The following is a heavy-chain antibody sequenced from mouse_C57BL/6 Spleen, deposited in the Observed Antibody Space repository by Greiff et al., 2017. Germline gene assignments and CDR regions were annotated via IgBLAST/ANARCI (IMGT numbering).Heavy chain of an antibody. V-gene: IGHV5-9-1*02. Sequence: DVKLVESGEGLVKPGGSLKLSCAASGFTFSSYAMSWVRQTPEKRLEWVAYISGGGDYIYYADTVKGRFTISRDTARNTLYLQMSTLKSEDTAMXYCTSWVYGRFYFDYWGPGTTLTVSS. D-gene: IGHD1-1*01. CDR1: GFTFSSYA. CDR2: ISGGGDYI. CDR3: TSWVYGRFYFDY. J-gene: IGHJ2*01.